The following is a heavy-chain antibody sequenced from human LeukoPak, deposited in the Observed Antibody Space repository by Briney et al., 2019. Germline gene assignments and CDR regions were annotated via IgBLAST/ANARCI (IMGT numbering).Heavy chain of an antibody. V-gene: IGHV3-23*01. J-gene: IGHJ6*03. CDR3: AKWDGDLYYYYYMNV. CDR2: ISGSGGST. D-gene: IGHD4-17*01. Sequence: GGSLRLSCAASGSTFTFYAMSWVRQAPGKGLEWVSVISGSGGSTYYADSVKGRFTISRDNSKNTLYLQMDSLRAEDTAVYYCAKWDGDLYYYYYMNVWGKGTTVTVSS. CDR1: GSTFTFYA.